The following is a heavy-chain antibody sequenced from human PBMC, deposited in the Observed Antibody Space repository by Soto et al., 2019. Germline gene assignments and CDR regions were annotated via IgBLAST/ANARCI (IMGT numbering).Heavy chain of an antibody. J-gene: IGHJ6*03. CDR1: GFTFSSYS. Sequence: EVQLVESGGGLVKPGGSLRLSCAASGFTFSSYSMNWVRQAPGKGLEWVSSISSSSSYIYYADSVKGRFTISRDNVKNSLYLQMNSLRAEDTAVYYCARAGYSKGGYYYYYMDVWGKGTTVTVSS. CDR3: ARAGYSKGGYYYYYMDV. CDR2: ISSSSSYI. D-gene: IGHD4-4*01. V-gene: IGHV3-21*01.